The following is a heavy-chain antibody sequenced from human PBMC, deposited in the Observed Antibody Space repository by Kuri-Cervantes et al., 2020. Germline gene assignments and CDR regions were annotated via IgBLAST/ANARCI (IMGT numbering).Heavy chain of an antibody. J-gene: IGHJ6*03. Sequence: GESLKISCAASGFTFSSYWMKWVRQAPGKGLEWVANIKGDGSEKYYVESVKGRFTISRDNAKNSLYLQMNSLRAEDTAVYYCARTRRGVVVPAVYYYYMDVWGTGTTVTVSS. D-gene: IGHD2-2*01. CDR3: ARTRRGVVVPAVYYYYMDV. V-gene: IGHV3-7*01. CDR2: IKGDGSEK. CDR1: GFTFSSYW.